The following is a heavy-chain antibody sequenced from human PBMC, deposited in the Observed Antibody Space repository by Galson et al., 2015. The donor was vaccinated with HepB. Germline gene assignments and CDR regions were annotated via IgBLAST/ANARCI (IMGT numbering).Heavy chain of an antibody. CDR3: ARHQGIAVAYDAFDI. D-gene: IGHD6-19*01. CDR2: IYPGDSDT. V-gene: IGHV5-51*01. J-gene: IGHJ3*02. CDR1: GYSFTSYW. Sequence: QSGAEVKKPGESLKISCKGSGYSFTSYWIGWVRQMPGKGLEWMGIIYPGDSDTRYSPSFQGQVTISADKSTSTAYLQWSSLKASDTAMYYCARHQGIAVAYDAFDIWGQGTMVTVSS.